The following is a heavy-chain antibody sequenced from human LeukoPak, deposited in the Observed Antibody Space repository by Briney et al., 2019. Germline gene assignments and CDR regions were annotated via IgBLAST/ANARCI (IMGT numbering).Heavy chain of an antibody. D-gene: IGHD3-22*01. Sequence: PSETLSLTCTVSSGSISSGDYYWSWIRQPPGKGLEWIAYMYYSGSTYYNPSLKSRVTMSADTSKNQLSLKLSSVTAPDTAVYYCARPYYYDSRIDPWGQGILVTVSS. CDR2: MYYSGST. CDR3: ARPYYYDSRIDP. CDR1: SGSISSGDYY. J-gene: IGHJ5*02. V-gene: IGHV4-30-4*01.